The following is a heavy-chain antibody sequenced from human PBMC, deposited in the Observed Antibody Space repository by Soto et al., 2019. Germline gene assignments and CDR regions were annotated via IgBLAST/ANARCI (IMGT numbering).Heavy chain of an antibody. Sequence: ETLSLTCAVSGGSISSSNWWSWVRQPPGKGLEWIGEIYHSGSTNYNPSLKSRVTISVDKSKNQFSLKLSSVTAADTAVYYCARTMTTVVTPDYFDYWGQGTLVTVSS. CDR2: IYHSGST. V-gene: IGHV4-4*02. CDR3: ARTMTTVVTPDYFDY. CDR1: GGSISSSNW. D-gene: IGHD4-17*01. J-gene: IGHJ4*02.